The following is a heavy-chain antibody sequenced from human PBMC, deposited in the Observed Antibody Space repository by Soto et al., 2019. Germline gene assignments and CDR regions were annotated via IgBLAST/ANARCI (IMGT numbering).Heavy chain of an antibody. D-gene: IGHD2-15*01. Sequence: SETLSLTFAVSGGSISSGGYSWSWIRQPPGKGLEWIGYIYHSGSTYYNPSLKSRVTISVDRSKNQFSLKLSSVTAADTAVYYCARVGGYCSGGSCYPPRWFDPWGQGTLVTVSS. V-gene: IGHV4-30-2*01. CDR2: IYHSGST. CDR3: ARVGGYCSGGSCYPPRWFDP. CDR1: GGSISSGGYS. J-gene: IGHJ5*02.